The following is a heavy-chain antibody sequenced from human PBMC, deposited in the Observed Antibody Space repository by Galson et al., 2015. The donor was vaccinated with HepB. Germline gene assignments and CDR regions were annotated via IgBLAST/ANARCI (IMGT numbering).Heavy chain of an antibody. Sequence: SLRLSCAASGFTFSSYSMNWVRQAPGKGLEWVSSISSSSSYIYYADSVKGRFTISRDNAKNSLYLQMNSLRAEDTAVYYCAKDPWMWGGDYYFDYWGQGTPVTVSS. CDR2: ISSSSSYI. J-gene: IGHJ4*02. D-gene: IGHD4-17*01. V-gene: IGHV3-21*04. CDR3: AKDPWMWGGDYYFDY. CDR1: GFTFSSYS.